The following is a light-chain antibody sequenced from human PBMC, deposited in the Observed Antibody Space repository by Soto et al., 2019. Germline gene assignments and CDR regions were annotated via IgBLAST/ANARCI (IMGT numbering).Light chain of an antibody. V-gene: IGKV3-20*01. CDR3: QQYGSSRT. J-gene: IGKJ1*01. CDR2: GAS. Sequence: ENVLTQSPGTLSLSPGERATLSCRATQSVSSNYLAWYQQKPGQAPRLLMYGASTRATGIPDRFSGSGSGTDFTLTISRLEPEDFAVYYCQQYGSSRTFRQGTKVDIK. CDR1: QSVSSNY.